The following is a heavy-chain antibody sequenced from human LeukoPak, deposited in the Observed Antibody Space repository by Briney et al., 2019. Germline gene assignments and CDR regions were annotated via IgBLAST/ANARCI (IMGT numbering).Heavy chain of an antibody. Sequence: ASVKVSCKASGGTFSSYAISWVRQAPGQGLEWMGGIIPIFGTANYAQKFQGRVTITADESTSTAYMELSSLRSEDTAVYYCARGRGYYYDSSGYHEFDYWGQGTLVTVSS. CDR2: IIPIFGTA. CDR3: ARGRGYYYDSSGYHEFDY. CDR1: GGTFSSYA. V-gene: IGHV1-69*13. J-gene: IGHJ4*02. D-gene: IGHD3-22*01.